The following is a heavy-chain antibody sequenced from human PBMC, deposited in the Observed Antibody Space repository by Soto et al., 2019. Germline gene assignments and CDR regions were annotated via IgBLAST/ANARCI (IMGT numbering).Heavy chain of an antibody. CDR3: ARLGSDVADYYDSSGYYYGIWAFDY. D-gene: IGHD3-22*01. CDR1: GGSISSSSYY. V-gene: IGHV4-39*01. CDR2: IYYSGST. J-gene: IGHJ4*02. Sequence: SETLSLTCTVSGGSISSSSYYWGWIRQPPWKGLEWIGSIYYSGSTYYNPSLKSRVTISVDTSKNQFSLKLSSVTAADTAVYYCARLGSDVADYYDSSGYYYGIWAFDYWGQGXLVTVYS.